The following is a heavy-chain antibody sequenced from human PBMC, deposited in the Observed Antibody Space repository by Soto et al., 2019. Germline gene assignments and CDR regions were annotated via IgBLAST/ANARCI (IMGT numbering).Heavy chain of an antibody. Sequence: PSETLSLTCAVYGGSFSGYQWTWIRQPPGTGLEWIGEINHSGSTNYNPSLKSRVTISVDTSKNQFSLKLTSVTAADTAVYYCARDKITGLFDYWGQGTLVTVSS. CDR3: ARDKITGLFDY. CDR1: GGSFSGYQ. CDR2: INHSGST. J-gene: IGHJ4*02. D-gene: IGHD2-8*02. V-gene: IGHV4-34*01.